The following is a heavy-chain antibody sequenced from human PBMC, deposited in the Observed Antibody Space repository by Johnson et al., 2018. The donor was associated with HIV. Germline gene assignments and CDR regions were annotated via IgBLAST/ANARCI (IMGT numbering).Heavy chain of an antibody. J-gene: IGHJ3*02. CDR1: GFTVRSNY. Sequence: VQLVESGGGLTQPGGSLRLSCAASGFTVRSNYMSWVRQAPGKGLEWVSVIYSGGSTIYYADSVKGRFTISRDNAKKSLYLQMNSLRAEDTAVYYCASPATQQLVPVDAFDIWGQGTMVTVSS. V-gene: IGHV3-53*01. CDR3: ASPATQQLVPVDAFDI. CDR2: IYSGGSTI. D-gene: IGHD6-13*01.